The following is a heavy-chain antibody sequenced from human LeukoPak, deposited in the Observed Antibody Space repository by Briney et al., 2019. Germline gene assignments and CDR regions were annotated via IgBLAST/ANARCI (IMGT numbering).Heavy chain of an antibody. Sequence: QSGGSLRLSCAASGFTSSSYGMHWVRQAPGKGLEWVSLFSGSGDSTYYTDSVKGRFTISRDNSKNTLYLQMNSLRAEDTAVYYCARDRRVGCSFTTCYLFDYWGQGTLVTVSS. CDR1: GFTSSSYG. J-gene: IGHJ4*02. CDR3: ARDRRVGCSFTTCYLFDY. CDR2: FSGSGDST. D-gene: IGHD2-2*01. V-gene: IGHV3-23*01.